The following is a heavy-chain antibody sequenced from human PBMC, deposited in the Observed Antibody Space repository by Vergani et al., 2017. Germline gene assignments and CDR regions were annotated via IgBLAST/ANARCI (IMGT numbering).Heavy chain of an antibody. CDR3: AREALSTVRYSSGWYLSL. CDR1: GFTFSSYG. Sequence: QVQLVESGGGVVQPGRSLRLSCAASGFTFSSYGMHWVRQAPGKGLEWVAVIWYDGCNKYYADSVKGRFTISRDNSKNTLYLQMNSLRAEDTAVYHCAREALSTVRYSSGWYLSLWGQGTLVTVSS. V-gene: IGHV3-33*01. D-gene: IGHD6-19*01. CDR2: IWYDGCNK. J-gene: IGHJ4*02.